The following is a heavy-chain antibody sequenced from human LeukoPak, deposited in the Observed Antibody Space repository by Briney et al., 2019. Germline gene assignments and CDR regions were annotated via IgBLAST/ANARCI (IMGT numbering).Heavy chain of an antibody. CDR1: GGSISSYY. Sequence: PSETLSLTCTVSGGSISSYYWSWIRQPPGKGLEWIGYIYYSGSTNYNPSLKSRVTISVDTSKNQFSLKLSSVTAADTAVYYCARVLYFDWLRPGAFDYWGQGTLVTVSS. V-gene: IGHV4-59*01. D-gene: IGHD3-9*01. J-gene: IGHJ4*02. CDR3: ARVLYFDWLRPGAFDY. CDR2: IYYSGST.